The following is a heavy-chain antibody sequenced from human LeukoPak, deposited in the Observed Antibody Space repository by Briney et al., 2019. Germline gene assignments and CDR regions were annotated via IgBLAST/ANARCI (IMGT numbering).Heavy chain of an antibody. CDR3: ARGISPRWGYSYGRDYYYYYYMDV. Sequence: SETLSLTCAVYGGSFSGYYWSWIRQPPGKGLEWIGEINHSGSTNYNPSLKSRVTISVDTSKNQFSLKLSSVTAADTAVYYCARGISPRWGYSYGRDYYYYYYMDVWGKGTTVTVSS. D-gene: IGHD5-18*01. J-gene: IGHJ6*03. CDR1: GGSFSGYY. CDR2: INHSGST. V-gene: IGHV4-34*01.